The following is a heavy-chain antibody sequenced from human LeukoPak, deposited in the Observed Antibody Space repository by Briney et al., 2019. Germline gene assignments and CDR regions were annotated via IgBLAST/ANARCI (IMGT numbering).Heavy chain of an antibody. CDR1: GGSISSSSYY. CDR2: IYYSGST. Sequence: SETLSLTCTVSGGSISSSSYYWGWIRQPPGTGLEWIGSIYYSGSTNYNPSLKSRVTISVDTSKNQFSLKLTSVTAADTAVYYCARTTEGGYTYGYFYYHYMDVWGKGTTVTISS. V-gene: IGHV4-39*07. J-gene: IGHJ6*03. D-gene: IGHD5-18*01. CDR3: ARTTEGGYTYGYFYYHYMDV.